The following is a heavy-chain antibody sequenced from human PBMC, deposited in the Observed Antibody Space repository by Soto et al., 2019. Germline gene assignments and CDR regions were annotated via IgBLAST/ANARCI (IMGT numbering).Heavy chain of an antibody. CDR3: ARGKGTSSSWFDGDYHGMDV. CDR2: IYYSWST. Sequence: PSDTLSLTCTVSGGAVSSGSYYWSWIRPPPGKGLEWIGYIYYSWSTNHNPPLKSRVTISVDTSKNQFCLKLSSVSAADTAVYYCARGKGTSSSWFDGDYHGMDVWGQVTTVTV. D-gene: IGHD6-13*01. J-gene: IGHJ6*02. CDR1: GGAVSSGSYY. V-gene: IGHV4-61*01.